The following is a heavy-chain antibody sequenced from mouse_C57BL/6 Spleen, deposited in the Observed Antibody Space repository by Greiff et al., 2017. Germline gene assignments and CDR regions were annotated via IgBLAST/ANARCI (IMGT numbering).Heavy chain of an antibody. V-gene: IGHV1-64*01. J-gene: IGHJ1*03. D-gene: IGHD2-4*01. CDR3: ARSYDYDYWYFDV. Sequence: VKLQQPGAELVKPGASVKLSCKASGYTFTSYWMHWVKQRPGQGLEWIGMIHPNSGSTNYNEKFKSKATLTVDKSSSTAYMQLSSLTSEDSAVYYCARSYDYDYWYFDVWGTGTTVTVSS. CDR1: GYTFTSYW. CDR2: IHPNSGST.